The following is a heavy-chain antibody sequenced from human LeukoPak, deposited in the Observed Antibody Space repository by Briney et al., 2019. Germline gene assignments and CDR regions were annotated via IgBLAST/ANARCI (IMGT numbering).Heavy chain of an antibody. V-gene: IGHV3-23*01. D-gene: IGHD3-10*01. CDR3: AKDAGANYGSGSPFDY. J-gene: IGHJ4*02. CDR1: GFTFSSFA. CDR2: ISGSGDTT. Sequence: GGSLRLSCAASGFTFSSFAMNWVRQAPGKGLEWVSIISGSGDTTHYTDSVKGRFTVSRDNSKNTLYLQMNSLRAEDTALYYCAKDAGANYGSGSPFDYWGQGTLVTVSS.